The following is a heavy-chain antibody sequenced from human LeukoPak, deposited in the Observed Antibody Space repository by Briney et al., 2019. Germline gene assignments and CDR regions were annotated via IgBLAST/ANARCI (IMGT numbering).Heavy chain of an antibody. J-gene: IGHJ6*03. D-gene: IGHD2-2*01. CDR3: ATQLNIVVVPAAPRDYYYYYMDV. Sequence: PSETLSLTCTVSGGSISSGSYYWSWIRQPAGKGLEWIGSIYYSGSTYYNPSLKSRVTISVDTSKNQFSLKLSSVTAADTAVYYCATQLNIVVVPAAPRDYYYYYMDVWGKGTTVTVSS. CDR2: IYYSGST. V-gene: IGHV4-39*01. CDR1: GGSISSGSYY.